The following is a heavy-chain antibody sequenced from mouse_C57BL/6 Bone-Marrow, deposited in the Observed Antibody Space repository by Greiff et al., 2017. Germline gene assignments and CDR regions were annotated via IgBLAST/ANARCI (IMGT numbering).Heavy chain of an antibody. CDR3: AALREGDYYAMDY. CDR2: IYPRSGNT. Sequence: VQLQQSGAELARPGASVKLSCKASGYTFTSYGISWVKQRTGQGLEWIGEIYPRSGNTYYNEKFKGKATLTADKSSSTAYMELRSLTSEDSAVYFWAALREGDYYAMDYWGQGTSVTVSS. D-gene: IGHD1-1*01. CDR1: GYTFTSYG. V-gene: IGHV1-81*01. J-gene: IGHJ4*01.